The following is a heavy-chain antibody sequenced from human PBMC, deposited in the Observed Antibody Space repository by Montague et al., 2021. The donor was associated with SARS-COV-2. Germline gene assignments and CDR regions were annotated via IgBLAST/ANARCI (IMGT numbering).Heavy chain of an antibody. V-gene: IGHV4-31*03. Sequence: TLSLTCTVSGGSISSGGYYWSWIRQHPGKGLEWIGHIYYSGSTYYNPSLKGRVTISVDTSKNQFSLKLSSVTAADTAVYYCARAPTIFGVVITNFDYWGQGTLVTVSS. J-gene: IGHJ4*02. CDR3: ARAPTIFGVVITNFDY. CDR2: IYYSGST. D-gene: IGHD3-3*01. CDR1: GGSISSGGYY.